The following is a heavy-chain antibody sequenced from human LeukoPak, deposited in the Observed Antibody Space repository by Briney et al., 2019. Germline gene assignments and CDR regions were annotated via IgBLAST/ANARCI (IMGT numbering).Heavy chain of an antibody. CDR2: FDPEGGET. CDR1: GYTLTDVS. J-gene: IGHJ5*02. V-gene: IGHV1-24*01. CDR3: GIGRKFDWLLCHH. Sequence: ASVKVSCKISGYTLTDVSMHWVRQAPGKGLEWMGGFDPEGGETVYAQKFQGRVTMTEDPSADTAYMELRSLSSEDTAVYYCGIGRKFDWLLCHHWSQGTLVTVSS. D-gene: IGHD3-9*01.